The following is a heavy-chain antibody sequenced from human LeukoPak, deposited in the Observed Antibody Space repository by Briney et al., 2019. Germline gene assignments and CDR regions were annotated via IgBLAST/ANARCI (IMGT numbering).Heavy chain of an antibody. D-gene: IGHD3-22*01. CDR2: ISSSSSNI. CDR1: GGSISSGGYY. CDR3: ARARVGDIVVVITPHPFDY. Sequence: LSLTCTVSGGSISSGGYYWSWIRQAPGKGLEWVSFISSSSSNIYYADSVKGRFTISRDNAKNSLYLHMNSLRAEDTGVYYCARARVGDIVVVITPHPFDYWGQGTLVTVSS. J-gene: IGHJ4*02. V-gene: IGHV3-11*01.